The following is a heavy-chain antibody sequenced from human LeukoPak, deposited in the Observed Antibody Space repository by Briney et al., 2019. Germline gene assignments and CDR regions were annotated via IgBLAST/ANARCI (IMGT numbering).Heavy chain of an antibody. V-gene: IGHV1-2*06. CDR2: INPSSGDA. J-gene: IGHJ4*02. CDR1: GYTFTGYY. Sequence: ASVKVSCKASGYTFTGYYMHWVRQAPGQGLEWMGRINPSSGDAQYPQKFQGRVTMTRDMSIKTGFMELRGLQSDDTAVIYCAKNIHVDGDYGAGGNWGQGTLVTVSS. CDR3: AKNIHVDGDYGAGGN. D-gene: IGHD4-17*01.